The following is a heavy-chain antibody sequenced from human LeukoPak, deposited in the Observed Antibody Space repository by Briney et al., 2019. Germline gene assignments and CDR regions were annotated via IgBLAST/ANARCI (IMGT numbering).Heavy chain of an antibody. Sequence: GESLKISCKGSGDSFTSYWIGWVRQMPGKGLEWMGIIYPGDSDTRYSPSFQGQVTISADKSISTAYLQWSSLKASDTAMYYCARRYGCSSTSCYTSALDYWGQGTLVTVSS. V-gene: IGHV5-51*01. CDR2: IYPGDSDT. CDR3: ARRYGCSSTSCYTSALDY. D-gene: IGHD2-2*02. J-gene: IGHJ4*02. CDR1: GDSFTSYW.